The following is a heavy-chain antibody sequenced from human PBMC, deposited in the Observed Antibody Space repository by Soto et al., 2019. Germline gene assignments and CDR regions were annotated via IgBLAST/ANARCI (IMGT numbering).Heavy chain of an antibody. J-gene: IGHJ4*02. Sequence: QVQLQESGPGLVKPSETLSLTCSVSGGSVSSSRYYWSWIRQPPGKGLEWIAYIYSGGNTNYNPSLKSRLTLSVDTSKNQFSLKLTSVTAEDTAVSYWARPSIGDGYTLSLWGKGPLVTVSS. CDR2: IYSGGNT. V-gene: IGHV4-61*01. CDR3: ARPSIGDGYTLSL. CDR1: GGSVSSSRYY. D-gene: IGHD5-18*01.